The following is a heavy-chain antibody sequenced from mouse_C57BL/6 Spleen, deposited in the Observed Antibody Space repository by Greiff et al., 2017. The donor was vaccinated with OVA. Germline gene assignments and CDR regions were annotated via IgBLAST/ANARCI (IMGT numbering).Heavy chain of an antibody. V-gene: IGHV14-3*01. CDR2: IDPANGYT. CDR1: GFNFNNTY. Sequence: EVQLQESVAELVRPGASVKLSCTASGFNFNNTYMHWVKQRPEQGLEWIGRIDPANGYTNYPPKFQGQATITADTSSNTAYLQLSSLTSEDAAIYCCARGAMGYWGQGTSVTVSS. CDR3: ARGAMGY. J-gene: IGHJ4*01.